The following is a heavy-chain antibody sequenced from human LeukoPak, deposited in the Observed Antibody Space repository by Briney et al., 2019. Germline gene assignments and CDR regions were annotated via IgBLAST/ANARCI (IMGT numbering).Heavy chain of an antibody. CDR3: AKGKNYDILTGPDY. Sequence: PGGSLRLSCAASGFTCDDYGMSWVRQAPGKGLERVSGINWNGGSTGYADSVKGRFTISRDNAKNSLYLQMNSLRAEDMALYYCAKGKNYDILTGPDYWGQGTLVTVSS. CDR2: INWNGGST. D-gene: IGHD3-9*01. J-gene: IGHJ4*02. V-gene: IGHV3-20*04. CDR1: GFTCDDYG.